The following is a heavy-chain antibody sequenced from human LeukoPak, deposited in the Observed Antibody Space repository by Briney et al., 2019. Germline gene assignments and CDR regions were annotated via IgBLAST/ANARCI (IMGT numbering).Heavy chain of an antibody. CDR3: ARKGETSNTDY. Sequence: GASVKVSCKASGYTFTSYDINWVRQATGQGLEWMVWMNPNSGNAGYAQKFQGRVTMTRNTSISTAYMELSSLRSEDTAVYYCARKGETSNTDYWGQGTLVTVSS. D-gene: IGHD3-16*01. CDR2: MNPNSGNA. J-gene: IGHJ4*02. V-gene: IGHV1-8*01. CDR1: GYTFTSYD.